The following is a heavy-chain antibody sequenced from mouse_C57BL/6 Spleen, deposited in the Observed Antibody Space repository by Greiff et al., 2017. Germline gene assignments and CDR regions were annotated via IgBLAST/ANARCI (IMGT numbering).Heavy chain of an antibody. D-gene: IGHD1-1*01. V-gene: IGHV1-54*01. Sequence: VMLVESGAELVRPGTSVKVSCKASGYAFTNYLIEWVKQRPGQGLEWIGVINPGSGGTNYNEKFKGKATLTADKSSSTAYMQLSSLTSEDSAVYFCARSSYYGSSYAMDYWGQGTSVTVSS. J-gene: IGHJ4*01. CDR3: ARSSYYGSSYAMDY. CDR2: INPGSGGT. CDR1: GYAFTNYL.